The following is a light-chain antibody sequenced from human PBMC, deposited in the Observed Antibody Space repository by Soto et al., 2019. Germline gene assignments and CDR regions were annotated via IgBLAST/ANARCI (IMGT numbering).Light chain of an antibody. CDR1: QSISGD. J-gene: IGKJ2*01. CDR2: GAS. Sequence: EIVMTQSPATLSVSPGERVTLSCGASQSISGDLAWYQQKPGQAPRLVIYGASTRATGVPARFSGSGSATEFTLTISSLQSEDFAVCYCQQYDSWPHTFGLGTSLEIK. CDR3: QQYDSWPHT. V-gene: IGKV3-15*01.